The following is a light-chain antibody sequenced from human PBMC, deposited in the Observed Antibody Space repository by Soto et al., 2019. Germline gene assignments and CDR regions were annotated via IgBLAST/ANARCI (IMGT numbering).Light chain of an antibody. CDR1: QSVSSS. CDR2: GAS. Sequence: EIVMTPSPATLSVSPGDRATLSCRASQSVSSSLAWYQQKPGQAPRLLIYGASARATGFPARFSASGSGTEFTLTSTSLQPDHFGTYYCQQYNNRWTFGQGTKVDI. CDR3: QQYNNRWT. V-gene: IGKV3-15*01. J-gene: IGKJ1*01.